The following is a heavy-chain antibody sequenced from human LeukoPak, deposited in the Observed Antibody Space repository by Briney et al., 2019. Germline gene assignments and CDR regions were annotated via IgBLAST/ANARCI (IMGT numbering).Heavy chain of an antibody. D-gene: IGHD3-3*01. CDR1: GGSISSSSYY. Sequence: SETLSLTCTVSGGSISSSSYYWGWIRQPPGKGLEWIGSIYYSGSTYYNPSLKSRVTISVDTSKNQFSLKLSSVTAADTAVYYCARDKPEIYDFWSGYSPNWFDPWGQGTLVTVSS. J-gene: IGHJ5*02. CDR2: IYYSGST. CDR3: ARDKPEIYDFWSGYSPNWFDP. V-gene: IGHV4-39*07.